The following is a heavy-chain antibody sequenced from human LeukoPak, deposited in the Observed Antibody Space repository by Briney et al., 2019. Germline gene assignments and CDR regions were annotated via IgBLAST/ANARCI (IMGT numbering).Heavy chain of an antibody. J-gene: IGHJ4*02. V-gene: IGHV4-39*02. D-gene: IGHD4-23*01. CDR1: GGSISSSSYY. CDR2: IYYSGST. CDR3: ARDKAYYGGNFDY. Sequence: PSETLSLTCTVSGGSISSSSYYWGWIRQPPGKGLGWIGSIYYSGSTYYNPSLKGRVTISVDTSKSQFSLKLSSVTPADTAVYYCARDKAYYGGNFDYWGQGTLVTVSS.